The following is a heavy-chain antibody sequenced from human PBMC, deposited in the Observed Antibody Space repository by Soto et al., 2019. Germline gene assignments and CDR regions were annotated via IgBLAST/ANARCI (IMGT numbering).Heavy chain of an antibody. CDR3: ATSLSGYYEDY. CDR1: GFTFSTYE. Sequence: GGSLRLSCVASGFTFSTYEMMWVRQAPGKGLEWVSYIHVNGRTTYYPESVKGRFTISRDNAKNSMYLQMNSLRAGDTAVYYCATSLSGYYEDYWGQGTLVTVSS. CDR2: IHVNGRTT. D-gene: IGHD3-22*01. V-gene: IGHV3-48*03. J-gene: IGHJ4*02.